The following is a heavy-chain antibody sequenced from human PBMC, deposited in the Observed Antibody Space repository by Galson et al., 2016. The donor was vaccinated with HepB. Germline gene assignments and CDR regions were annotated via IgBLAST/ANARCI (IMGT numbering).Heavy chain of an antibody. V-gene: IGHV3-23*01. J-gene: IGHJ3*02. CDR1: GFTFSSYA. D-gene: IGHD6-19*01. Sequence: SLRLSCAVSGFTFSSYAMSWVRQAPGKGLEWVSGISGSGGQTYYADSVKGRFTISRDNSKNTLFLQMNSLRAEDTAVYYCAKAPSGWVGDAFDIWGQGTMVTVSS. CDR3: AKAPSGWVGDAFDI. CDR2: ISGSGGQT.